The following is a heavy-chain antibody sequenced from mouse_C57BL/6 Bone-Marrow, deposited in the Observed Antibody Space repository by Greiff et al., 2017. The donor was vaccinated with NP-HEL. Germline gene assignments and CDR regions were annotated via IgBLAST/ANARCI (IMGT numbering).Heavy chain of an antibody. CDR2: IRLKSDNYAT. D-gene: IGHD2-5*01. V-gene: IGHV6-3*01. Sequence: EVKLVESGGGLVQPGGSMKLSCVASGFTFSNYWMNWVRQSPEKGLEWVAQIRLKSDNYATHYAESVKGRFTISRDDSKSSVYLQMNNLRAEDTGIYYCTEGSNFPWFAYWGQGTLVTVSA. CDR3: TEGSNFPWFAY. J-gene: IGHJ3*01. CDR1: GFTFSNYW.